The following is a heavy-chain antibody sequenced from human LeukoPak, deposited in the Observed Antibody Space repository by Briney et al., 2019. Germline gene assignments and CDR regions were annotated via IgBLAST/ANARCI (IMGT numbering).Heavy chain of an antibody. D-gene: IGHD6-6*01. CDR3: AAARRQRYNWFDP. V-gene: IGHV3-48*04. Sequence: GGSLRLSCAASGFTFSSYSMNWVRQAPGKGLEWVSYISSSSGTIYYADSVKGRFTISRDNAKNSLYLQMNSLRAEDTAVYYCAAARRQRYNWFDPWGQGTLVTVSS. J-gene: IGHJ5*02. CDR1: GFTFSSYS. CDR2: ISSSSGTI.